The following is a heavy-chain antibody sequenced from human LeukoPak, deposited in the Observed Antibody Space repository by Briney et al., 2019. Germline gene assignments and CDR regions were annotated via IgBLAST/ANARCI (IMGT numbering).Heavy chain of an antibody. J-gene: IGHJ3*02. CDR2: IYPGGAI. Sequence: PGGSLRLSCTGSGFTFSSYGISWVRQAPGKGLQWVSVIYPGGAIYYADSVKGRFIISRDNSKNTLSLQMNSLTADDTAVYYCVRGPRYYDDSGFHYGVFDIWGQGTVVTVSS. CDR3: VRGPRYYDDSGFHYGVFDI. D-gene: IGHD3-22*01. CDR1: GFTFSSYG. V-gene: IGHV3-23*03.